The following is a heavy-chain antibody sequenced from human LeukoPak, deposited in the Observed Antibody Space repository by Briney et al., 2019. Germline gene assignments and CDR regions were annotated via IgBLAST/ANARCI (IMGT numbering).Heavy chain of an antibody. Sequence: SETLSLTCTVSGGSISSYYWSWIRQPPGKGLEWIGRIYISGTTNYNSSLKSRITMSLDTSKNQLSLKLSSVTAADTAVYYCARDEVGSGYIDYWGQGTLVTVSS. J-gene: IGHJ4*01. D-gene: IGHD3-22*01. CDR2: IYISGTT. CDR3: ARDEVGSGYIDY. CDR1: GGSISSYY. V-gene: IGHV4-4*07.